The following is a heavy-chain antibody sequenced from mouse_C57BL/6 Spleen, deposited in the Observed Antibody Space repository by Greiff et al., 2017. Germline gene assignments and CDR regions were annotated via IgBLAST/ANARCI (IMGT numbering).Heavy chain of an antibody. CDR2: IDPEDGDT. D-gene: IGHD2-12*01. CDR3: TTELLVGYFDV. Sequence: VQLQQSGAELVRPGASVKLSCTASGFNIKDYYMHWVKQRPEQGLEWIGRIDPEDGDTEYAPKFPGKATMTADTSSNTAYLQLSILTSEDTAVYSCTTELLVGYFDVWGTGTTVTVSS. V-gene: IGHV14-1*01. CDR1: GFNIKDYY. J-gene: IGHJ1*03.